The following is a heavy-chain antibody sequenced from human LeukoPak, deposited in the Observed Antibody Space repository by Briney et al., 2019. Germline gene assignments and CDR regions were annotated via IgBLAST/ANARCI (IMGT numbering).Heavy chain of an antibody. Sequence: PSETLSLTCTVSGGSISSYYWSWIRQPPGKGLEWIGYIQYSGSTNYNPSLKSRVTISVDTSKNQFSLNLSSVTAADTAVYYCARVSWFPGTSYYYMDVWGKGTTVTVSS. V-gene: IGHV4-59*01. J-gene: IGHJ6*03. CDR3: ARVSWFPGTSYYYMDV. D-gene: IGHD1-1*01. CDR2: IQYSGST. CDR1: GGSISSYY.